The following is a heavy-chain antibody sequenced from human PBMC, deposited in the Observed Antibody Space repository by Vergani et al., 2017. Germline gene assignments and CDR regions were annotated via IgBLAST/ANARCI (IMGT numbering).Heavy chain of an antibody. CDR2: IYYSGST. V-gene: IGHV4-59*01. CDR3: ARGGSSSWYCDY. Sequence: QVQLQESGPGLVKPSETLSLTCTVSGGSISSYYWSWIRQPPGKGLEWIWYIYYSGSTNYNPSLKSRVTISVDTSKNQFSLKLSSATAADTAVYYCARGGSSSWYCDYWGQGPLVTVSS. J-gene: IGHJ4*02. D-gene: IGHD6-13*01. CDR1: GGSISSYY.